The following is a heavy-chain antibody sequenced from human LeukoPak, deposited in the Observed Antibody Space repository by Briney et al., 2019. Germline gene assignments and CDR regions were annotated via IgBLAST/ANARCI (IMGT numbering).Heavy chain of an antibody. V-gene: IGHV4-59*01. CDR3: ARGGGLGYYYYYMDV. CDR2: IYYSGST. J-gene: IGHJ6*03. Sequence: PSETLSLTCTVSGGSISSYYWSWIRQPPGKGLEWIGYIYYSGSTNYNPSLNSRVTISVDTSKNQFSLKLSSVTAADTAVFYCARGGGLGYYYYYMDVWGKGTTVTISS. D-gene: IGHD3-10*01. CDR1: GGSISSYY.